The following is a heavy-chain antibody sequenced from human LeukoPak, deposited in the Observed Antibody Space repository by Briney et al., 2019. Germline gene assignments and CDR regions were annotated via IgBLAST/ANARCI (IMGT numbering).Heavy chain of an antibody. CDR3: AKGITMTTGPRGYTFDY. CDR1: GSTFSSYA. D-gene: IGHD3-22*01. V-gene: IGHV3-23*01. J-gene: IGHJ4*02. CDR2: ISGSGGST. Sequence: PGGSLRLSCAASGSTFSSYAMSWVRQAPGKGLEWVSAISGSGGSTYYADSVNGRFTISRDNSKNMLYLQMGSLRAEDTAVYYCAKGITMTTGPRGYTFDYWGQGTLVTVSS.